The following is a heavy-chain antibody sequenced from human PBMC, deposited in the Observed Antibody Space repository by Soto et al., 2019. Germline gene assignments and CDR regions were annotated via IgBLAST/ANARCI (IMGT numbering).Heavy chain of an antibody. CDR1: GESFSGYY. CDR3: ASSAGKYYYYYAMDV. J-gene: IGHJ6*02. V-gene: IGHV4-34*01. Sequence: QVQLQQWGAGLLKPSETLSLTCAVYGESFSGYYWSWIRQPPGKGLEWIGEINHSGSTNYNPSLKSLVTISADTSKKQFSLNLSSVTAADTAVYYCASSAGKYYYYYAMDVWGQGTTVTVSS. CDR2: INHSGST. D-gene: IGHD3-10*01.